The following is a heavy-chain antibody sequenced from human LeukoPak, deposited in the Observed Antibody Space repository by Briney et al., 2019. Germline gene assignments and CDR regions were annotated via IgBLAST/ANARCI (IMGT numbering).Heavy chain of an antibody. CDR1: GFTFSTYP. V-gene: IGHV3-23*01. Sequence: PGGSLRLSCAASGFTFSTYPMSWVPRAPGKGLEWVSCFSGSGRRTYYADSVKGRFTVSRDKSKNTLYLQMSSLRVEDTAVYYCAKSDYDSSGFDLYYFDYWGQGTLVTVSS. CDR3: AKSDYDSSGFDLYYFDY. CDR2: FSGSGRRT. D-gene: IGHD3-22*01. J-gene: IGHJ4*02.